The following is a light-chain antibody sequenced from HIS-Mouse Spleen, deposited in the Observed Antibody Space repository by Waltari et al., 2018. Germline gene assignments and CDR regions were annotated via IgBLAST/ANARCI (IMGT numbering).Light chain of an antibody. V-gene: IGLV2-23*01. Sequence: QSALTQPASVSGSPGQSITISCTGTSRDVGSYNLVSWYQQHPGKAPKLIIYEGSKRASGVSNRFSGSKSGNTASLTISGLQAEDEADYYCCSYAGSSTAVFGGGTKLTVL. CDR3: CSYAGSSTAV. J-gene: IGLJ2*01. CDR1: SRDVGSYNL. CDR2: EGS.